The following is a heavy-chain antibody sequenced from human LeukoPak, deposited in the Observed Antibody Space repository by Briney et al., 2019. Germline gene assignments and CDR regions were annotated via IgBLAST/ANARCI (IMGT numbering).Heavy chain of an antibody. CDR2: IYSSGIT. D-gene: IGHD4/OR15-4a*01. Sequence: PSETLSLTCNVSGGSFGSYYWNWIRQSPGKGLEWIGYIYSSGITNYNPSLKTRVTISVGPSKNQFSLKLNSVSAADTAVYFCARQGYSDYGGWFGPWGQGMPVIVSS. CDR3: ARQGYSDYGGWFGP. CDR1: GGSFGSYY. J-gene: IGHJ5*02. V-gene: IGHV4-59*08.